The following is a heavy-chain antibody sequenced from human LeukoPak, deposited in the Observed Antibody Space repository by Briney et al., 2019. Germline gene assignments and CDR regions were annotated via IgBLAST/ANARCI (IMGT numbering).Heavy chain of an antibody. CDR3: ARALSGPFLYYYYYGMDV. J-gene: IGHJ6*02. D-gene: IGHD7-27*01. Sequence: ASVKVSCKASGYTFTGYYMHWVRQAPGQGLEWMGRINPNSGGTNYAQKFQGRVTMTRVTSISTAYMELSRLRSDNTAVYYCARALSGPFLYYYYYGMDVWGQGTTVTVSS. V-gene: IGHV1-2*06. CDR2: INPNSGGT. CDR1: GYTFTGYY.